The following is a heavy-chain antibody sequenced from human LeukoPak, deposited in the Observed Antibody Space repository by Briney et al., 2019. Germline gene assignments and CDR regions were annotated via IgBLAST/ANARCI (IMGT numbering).Heavy chain of an antibody. Sequence: VASVKVSCKASGYTFTAYYMHWVRQVPGQGLEWMGWINPNSGGTNYAQKFQGRVTMTRDTSISTAYMELSRLRSDDTAVYYCARGGGGYSYGHDYWGQGTLVTVSS. CDR3: ARGGGGYSYGHDY. D-gene: IGHD5-18*01. V-gene: IGHV1-2*02. J-gene: IGHJ4*02. CDR2: INPNSGGT. CDR1: GYTFTAYY.